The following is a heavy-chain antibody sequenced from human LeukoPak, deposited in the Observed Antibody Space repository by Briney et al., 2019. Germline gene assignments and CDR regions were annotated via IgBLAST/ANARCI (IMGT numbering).Heavy chain of an antibody. CDR1: GFTFSNYY. CDR3: AKGGSSAWYYFDY. Sequence: GRSLRLSCAASGFTFSNYYMHWVRPAPGKGLEWVAFIRYNGSNKYYTDSLKGRFPISRDNSKNTLYLQMNSLRAEYTAVYYCAKGGSSAWYYFDYWGQGTLVTVSS. D-gene: IGHD6-19*01. V-gene: IGHV3-30*02. CDR2: IRYNGSNK. J-gene: IGHJ4*02.